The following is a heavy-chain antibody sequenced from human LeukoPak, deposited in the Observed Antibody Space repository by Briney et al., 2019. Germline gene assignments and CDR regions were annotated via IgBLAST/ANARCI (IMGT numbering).Heavy chain of an antibody. CDR2: ISYDGSNK. Sequence: PGGSLRLSCAASGFTFSSFGMHWVRQAPGKGLEWVAVISYDGSNKYYADSVKGRFTISRDNSKNTLYLQTNGLRPEDTAVYYCAKEGCSSGSCYLTFDYWGQGTLVTVSS. J-gene: IGHJ4*02. V-gene: IGHV3-30*18. CDR1: GFTFSSFG. CDR3: AKEGCSSGSCYLTFDY. D-gene: IGHD2-15*01.